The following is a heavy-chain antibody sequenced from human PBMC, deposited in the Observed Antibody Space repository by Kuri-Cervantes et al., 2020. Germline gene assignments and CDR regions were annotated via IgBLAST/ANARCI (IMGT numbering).Heavy chain of an antibody. CDR3: VGAPNGYYFDS. CDR1: GFTFSAYY. J-gene: IGHJ4*02. D-gene: IGHD2-8*01. V-gene: IGHV3-11*01. CDR2: ISSSGSTI. Sequence: GRSLSPSCALSGFTFSAYYMSWIRHAPGKGLEWVSYISSSGSTINYADSVKGRFTISRDNAKNSLYLQMNSLIAEDTAVYSCVGAPNGYYFDSWGQGTLVTVSS.